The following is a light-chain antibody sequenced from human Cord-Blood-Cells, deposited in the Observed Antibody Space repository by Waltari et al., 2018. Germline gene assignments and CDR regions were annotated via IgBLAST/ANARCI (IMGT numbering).Light chain of an antibody. V-gene: IGKV3-20*01. CDR2: GAS. Sequence: EIVLTQSPGTLSLSPGERATLSCSASQFVSSSYLAWYQQKPGQAPRLLIYGASSRATGIPDRFSGSGSGTDFTLTISRLEPEDFAVYYCQQYDSSPYTFGQGTKLEIK. CDR3: QQYDSSPYT. CDR1: QFVSSSY. J-gene: IGKJ2*01.